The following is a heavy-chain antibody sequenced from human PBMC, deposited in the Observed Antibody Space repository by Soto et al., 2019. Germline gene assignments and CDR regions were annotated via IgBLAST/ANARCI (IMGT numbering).Heavy chain of an antibody. Sequence: EVQLVESGGGLVKPGGSLRLSCAASGFTFSSYSMNWVRQAPGKGLEWVSSISSSSSYIYYADSVKGRFTISSDNAKNSLYLQMNSLRAEDTAVYYCARDGRGYSRGWWEFDYWGQGTLVTVSS. V-gene: IGHV3-21*01. CDR1: GFTFSSYS. CDR3: ARDGRGYSRGWWEFDY. J-gene: IGHJ4*02. CDR2: ISSSSSYI. D-gene: IGHD6-19*01.